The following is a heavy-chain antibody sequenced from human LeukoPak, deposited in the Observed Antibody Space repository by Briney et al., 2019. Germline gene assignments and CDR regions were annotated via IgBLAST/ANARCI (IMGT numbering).Heavy chain of an antibody. J-gene: IGHJ6*03. CDR3: AKVVAVPGTPFYYMDV. CDR1: GYMFTGYY. CDR2: INPNRGGT. V-gene: IGHV1-2*02. D-gene: IGHD6-19*01. Sequence: ASVKVSCKASGYMFTGYYMHWVRQAPGQGLEWMGWINPNRGGTNYAQKFQGRVTMTRDTSISTAYMDLNRLRSDDTAVYYFAKVVAVPGTPFYYMDVWGKGTTSPSP.